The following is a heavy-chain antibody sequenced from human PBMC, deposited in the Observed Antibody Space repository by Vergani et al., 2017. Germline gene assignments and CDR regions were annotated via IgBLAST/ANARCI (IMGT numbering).Heavy chain of an antibody. CDR1: GFTFSSYA. CDR3: AKGPVCSSTSWPDYYYYYYMDV. D-gene: IGHD2-2*01. V-gene: IGHV3-23*01. J-gene: IGHJ6*03. CDR2: ISGSGGST. Sequence: EVQLLESGGGLVQPGGSLRLSCAASGFTFSSYAMSWVRQAPGKGLEWVSAISGSGGSTYYADSVKGRFTISRDNSKNTLYLQMNSLRAEDTAVYYCAKGPVCSSTSWPDYYYYYYMDVWGKGTTVTVSS.